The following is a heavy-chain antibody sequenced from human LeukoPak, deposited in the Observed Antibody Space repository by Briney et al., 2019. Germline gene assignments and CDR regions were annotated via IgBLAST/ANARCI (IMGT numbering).Heavy chain of an antibody. V-gene: IGHV3-30*01. Sequence: GGPLRLSCAASGFTFSSFAMHWVRQAPGKGLEWVAVISYDGSNKYYADSVKGRFTISRDNSKNTLYLQMNSLRSEDTAVYYCARDPTFYDFWRVPGGYMDVWGKGTTVTVS. CDR3: ARDPTFYDFWRVPGGYMDV. J-gene: IGHJ6*03. CDR2: ISYDGSNK. D-gene: IGHD3-3*01. CDR1: GFTFSSFA.